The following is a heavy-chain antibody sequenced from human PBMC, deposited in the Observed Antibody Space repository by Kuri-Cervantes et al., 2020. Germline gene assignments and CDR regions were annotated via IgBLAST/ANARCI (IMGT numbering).Heavy chain of an antibody. J-gene: IGHJ4*02. CDR3: AHTLDAWLSHFDY. V-gene: IGHV2-5*02. Sequence: SGPTLVKPTQTLTLTCTFSGFSLFTRGDGVAWIRQPPGKALEWLSLIYWDDDKRYSPSLMSRLSITKDISKNQVILTLTNVDPVDTATYYCAHTLDAWLSHFDYWGQGTLVTVSS. D-gene: IGHD6-19*01. CDR1: GFSLFTRGDG. CDR2: IYWDDDK.